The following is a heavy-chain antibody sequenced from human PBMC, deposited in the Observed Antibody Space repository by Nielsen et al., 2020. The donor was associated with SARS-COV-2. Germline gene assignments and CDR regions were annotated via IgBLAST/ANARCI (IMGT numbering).Heavy chain of an antibody. D-gene: IGHD1-1*01. Sequence: SETLSLTCTVSGGSISDDYWSWIRQPPGKGLEWIGEINHSGSTNYNPSLKSRVTISVDTSKNQFSLKLSSVTAADTAVYYCATDGFSFGTFDYWGQGALVTVSS. CDR1: GGSISDDY. J-gene: IGHJ4*02. V-gene: IGHV4-34*01. CDR2: INHSGST. CDR3: ATDGFSFGTFDY.